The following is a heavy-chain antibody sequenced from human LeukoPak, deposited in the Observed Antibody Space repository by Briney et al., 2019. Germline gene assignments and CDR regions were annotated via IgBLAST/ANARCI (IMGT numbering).Heavy chain of an antibody. V-gene: IGHV4-34*01. D-gene: IGHD2-2*01. CDR1: GLSFSRYW. CDR2: INHSGST. Sequence: PGGSLRLSCAASGLSFSRYWMSWVRQAPGKGLEWIGEINHSGSTNYNPSLKSRVTISVDTSKNQFSLKLSSVTAADTAVYYCARGRGNPPRYCSSTSCPYYYYGMDVWGQGTTVTVSS. J-gene: IGHJ6*02. CDR3: ARGRGNPPRYCSSTSCPYYYYGMDV.